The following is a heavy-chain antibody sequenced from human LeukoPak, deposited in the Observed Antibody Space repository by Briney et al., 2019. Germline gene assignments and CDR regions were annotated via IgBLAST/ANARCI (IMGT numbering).Heavy chain of an antibody. CDR1: GFDFRSYS. D-gene: IGHD3-10*02. CDR2: ISSFGGTI. Sequence: GGSLRLSCVASGFDFRSYSMNWVRQAPGKGLEWVSYISSFGGTIYYADSVKGRFTISRDNAKNSLYLQMNSLRAEDTAVYYCAELGITMIGGVWGKGTTVTISS. J-gene: IGHJ6*04. V-gene: IGHV3-48*04. CDR3: AELGITMIGGV.